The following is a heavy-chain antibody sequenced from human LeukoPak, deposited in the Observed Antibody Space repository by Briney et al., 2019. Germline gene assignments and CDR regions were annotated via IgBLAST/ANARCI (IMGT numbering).Heavy chain of an antibody. D-gene: IGHD3-3*01. CDR3: VRDFEWSFDT. V-gene: IGHV3-30*02. Sequence: PGGSLRLSCAASGFTFSSYGMHWVRQAPGKGLEWVAFIRYDGSHKYYAGSVKGRFTISRDNSKNTLYLQMNSLRAEDTALYYCVRDFEWSFDTWAQGTLVTVSS. J-gene: IGHJ4*02. CDR1: GFTFSSYG. CDR2: IRYDGSHK.